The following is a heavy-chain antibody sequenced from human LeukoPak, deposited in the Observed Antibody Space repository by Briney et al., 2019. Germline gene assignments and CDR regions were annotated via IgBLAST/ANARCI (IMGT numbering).Heavy chain of an antibody. V-gene: IGHV3-23*01. CDR3: AKTMGAIDHDY. CDR2: ISGSGDSR. D-gene: IGHD1-26*01. CDR1: GFTFSSYA. J-gene: IGHJ4*02. Sequence: GGSLRLSCAASGFTFSSYAMSWVRQAPGKGLEWVSGISGSGDSRYYADSVKGRFTISRDNSRNTLYLQMNSLRAEDTAVYFCAKTMGAIDHDYWGQGTLVTVSS.